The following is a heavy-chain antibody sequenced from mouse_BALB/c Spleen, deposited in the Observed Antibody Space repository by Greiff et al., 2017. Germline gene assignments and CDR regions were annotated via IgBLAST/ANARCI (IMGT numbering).Heavy chain of an antibody. J-gene: IGHJ3*01. CDR3: ARQRHYDGYYLAY. D-gene: IGHD2-3*01. V-gene: IGHV5-6*02. Sequence: EVKLVESGGDLVKPGGSLKLSCAASGFTFSSYGMSWVRQTPDKGLEWVATISSGGSYTYYPDSVKGRFTISRDNAKNTLYLQMSSLKSEDTAMYYCARQRHYDGYYLAYWGQGTLVTVSA. CDR2: ISSGGSYT. CDR1: GFTFSSYG.